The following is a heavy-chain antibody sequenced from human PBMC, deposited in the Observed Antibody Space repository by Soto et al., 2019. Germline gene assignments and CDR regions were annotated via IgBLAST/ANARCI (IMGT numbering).Heavy chain of an antibody. CDR3: ARGVDSYGFYYYYGMDV. Sequence: SETLSLTCTVSGGSISSYYWSWIRQPPGKGLEWIGYIYYSGSTNYNPSLKSRVTISVDTPKNQFSLKLSSVTAADTAVYYCARGVDSYGFYYYYGMDVWGQGTTVTVSS. V-gene: IGHV4-59*08. D-gene: IGHD5-18*01. CDR1: GGSISSYY. J-gene: IGHJ6*02. CDR2: IYYSGST.